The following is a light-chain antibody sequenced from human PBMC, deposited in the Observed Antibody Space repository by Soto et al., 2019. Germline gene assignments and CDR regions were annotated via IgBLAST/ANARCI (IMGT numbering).Light chain of an antibody. CDR3: ASWDDRLGAVI. Sequence: QTVVTQPPSASGTPGQKVFISCSGSSSNIGGTNYAYWYQQLPGAAPKLLMHSNNLRPSGVPERISGSKFGTAASLAISGLRSEDESVYDCASWDDRLGAVIFGGGTKLTVL. J-gene: IGLJ2*01. V-gene: IGLV1-47*02. CDR1: SSNIGGTNY. CDR2: SNN.